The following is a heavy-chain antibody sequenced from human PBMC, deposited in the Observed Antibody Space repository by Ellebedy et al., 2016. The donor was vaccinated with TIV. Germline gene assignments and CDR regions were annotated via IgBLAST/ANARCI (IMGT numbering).Heavy chain of an antibody. CDR3: AGDGIRGATRSYGY. D-gene: IGHD1-26*01. CDR2: IKGDGSDK. V-gene: IGHV3-7*03. CDR1: GFAFGAYW. J-gene: IGHJ4*02. Sequence: PGGSLRLSCAASGFAFGAYWMGWVRQAPGKGLEWVADIKGDGSDKQYVDSVKGRFTISRDNAKSSLYLQMNSLTAADTAVYYCAGDGIRGATRSYGYWGQGTLVTVSS.